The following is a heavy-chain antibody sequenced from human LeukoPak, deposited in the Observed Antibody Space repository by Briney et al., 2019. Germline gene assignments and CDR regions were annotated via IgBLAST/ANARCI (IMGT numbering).Heavy chain of an antibody. CDR3: GRDALVGYFSYYYMDV. CDR1: GGSISNYY. V-gene: IGHV4-59*01. Sequence: SQTLSLTCTVSGGSISNYYWSWIRQPPGKGLEWIGYIYYSGSTNYNPSLKSQVTISVDTSKNQFSLKLSSVTAADTAVYYCGRDALVGYFSYYYMDVWGKGTTVTVSS. J-gene: IGHJ6*03. CDR2: IYYSGST. D-gene: IGHD2-15*01.